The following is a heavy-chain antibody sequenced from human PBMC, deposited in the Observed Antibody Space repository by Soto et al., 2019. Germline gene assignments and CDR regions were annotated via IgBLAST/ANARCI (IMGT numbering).Heavy chain of an antibody. Sequence: QLQLQESGSGLVTPSQTLSLTCAVSAGSISRGGYSWSWIRQPPGKGLEWIGYIYHSGSTYYNPSLKSRVTISVDRSNNQFSLKLSSVTAADTAVYYCARGSPVATDYWGQGTLVTVSS. V-gene: IGHV4-30-2*01. CDR3: ARGSPVATDY. D-gene: IGHD2-21*02. CDR2: IYHSGST. J-gene: IGHJ4*02. CDR1: AGSISRGGYS.